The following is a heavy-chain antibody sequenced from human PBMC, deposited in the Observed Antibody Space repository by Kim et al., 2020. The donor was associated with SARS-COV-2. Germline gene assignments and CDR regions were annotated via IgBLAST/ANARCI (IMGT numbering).Heavy chain of an antibody. Sequence: DYAEPVKGRFTISRDDSKTTMYLQMNSLQTEDTDVYYCTTAGIAAAGVYIWGQGTLVTVSS. V-gene: IGHV3-15*01. J-gene: IGHJ4*02. CDR3: TTAGIAAAGVYI. D-gene: IGHD6-13*01.